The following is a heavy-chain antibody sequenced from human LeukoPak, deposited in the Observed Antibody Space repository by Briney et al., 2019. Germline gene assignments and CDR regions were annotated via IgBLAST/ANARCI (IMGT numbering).Heavy chain of an antibody. J-gene: IGHJ1*01. Sequence: PGGSLRLSCASSGFTFSSYSMNWVRQARGKGLKGVSSISSSSSYIYYADSVKGRLTISRDNAKNSLYLHMNSLRAEDTAVYYCARGGGATHFLEYFQHWGQGTLVTVSS. D-gene: IGHD1-26*01. CDR1: GFTFSSYS. V-gene: IGHV3-21*01. CDR2: ISSSSSYI. CDR3: ARGGGATHFLEYFQH.